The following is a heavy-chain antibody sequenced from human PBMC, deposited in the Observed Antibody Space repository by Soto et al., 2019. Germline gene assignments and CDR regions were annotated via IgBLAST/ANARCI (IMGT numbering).Heavy chain of an antibody. CDR2: IYYSGST. CDR1: GGSISSYY. D-gene: IGHD3-3*01. J-gene: IGHJ6*02. CDR3: ARDKSYDFWSGLSGAGMDV. Sequence: QVQLQESGPGLVKPSETLSLTCTVSGGSISSYYWSWIRQPPGKGLEWIGYIYYSGSTNYNPSLKSRVTISVDTSKNQFSLKLSSVTAADTAVYYCARDKSYDFWSGLSGAGMDVWGQGTTVTVSS. V-gene: IGHV4-59*01.